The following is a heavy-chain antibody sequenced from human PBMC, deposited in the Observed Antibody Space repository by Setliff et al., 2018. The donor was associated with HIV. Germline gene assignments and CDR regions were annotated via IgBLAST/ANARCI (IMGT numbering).Heavy chain of an antibody. Sequence: GSISSTSHYWGWVRQSPGRRLEWIGSIYYSGRTYYNPSLKSRVTMSVDTSTNQFSLDLTSVTAADTAVYFCAGEIAPAARLPNVGGPPPPGYYHYMDVWGKGTTVTVSS. CDR3: AGEIAPAARLPNVGGPPPPGYYHYMDV. J-gene: IGHJ6*03. CDR1: GSISSTSHY. CDR2: IYYSGRT. D-gene: IGHD2-8*01. V-gene: IGHV4-39*07.